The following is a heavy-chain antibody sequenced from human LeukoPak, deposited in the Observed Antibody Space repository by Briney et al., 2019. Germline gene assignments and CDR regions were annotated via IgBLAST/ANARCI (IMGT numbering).Heavy chain of an antibody. CDR3: ARPTAYCTNGVCYSLHAFDI. D-gene: IGHD2-8*01. J-gene: IGHJ3*02. CDR1: GYTFTSYA. Sequence: ASVTVSFTASGYTFTSYAMHWVCQAPGQRLEWMGWINAGNGNTKYSQKFQGRVTITRDTSASTAYMELSSLRSEDTAVYYCARPTAYCTNGVCYSLHAFDIWGQGTMVTVSS. V-gene: IGHV1-3*01. CDR2: INAGNGNT.